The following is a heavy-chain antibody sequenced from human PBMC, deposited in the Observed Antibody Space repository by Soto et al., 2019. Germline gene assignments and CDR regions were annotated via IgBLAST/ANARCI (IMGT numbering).Heavy chain of an antibody. D-gene: IGHD2-21*02. V-gene: IGHV3-21*01. J-gene: IGHJ4*02. CDR2: ISSSSSYI. CDR3: ARDKYCGGDCYSFPDY. Sequence: PGGSLRLSCAASGFTFSSYSMNWVRQAPGKGLEWVSSISSSSSYIYYAGSVKGRFTISRDNANNSLYLQMNSLRAEDTAVYYCARDKYCGGDCYSFPDYWGQRTLVTVS. CDR1: GFTFSSYS.